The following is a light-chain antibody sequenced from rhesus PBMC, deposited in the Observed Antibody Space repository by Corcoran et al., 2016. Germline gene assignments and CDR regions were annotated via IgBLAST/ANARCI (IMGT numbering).Light chain of an antibody. J-gene: IGKJ2*01. V-gene: IGKV1-22*01. CDR3: LQYSSSPYS. CDR2: KAS. Sequence: DIQMTQSPSSLSASVGDTVTITCRASQSISSWLDWYQQKPGKAPKPLIYKASSLQRGVPSRFSGSGFGTVFTLTIRSLQPEDFATYYCLQYSSSPYSFGQGTKVGIK. CDR1: QSISSW.